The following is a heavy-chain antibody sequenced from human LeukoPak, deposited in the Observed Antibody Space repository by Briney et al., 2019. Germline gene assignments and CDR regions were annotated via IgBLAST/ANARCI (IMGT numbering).Heavy chain of an antibody. D-gene: IGHD2-15*01. Sequence: SETLSLTCTVSGGSISSYFWTWIRQPPGKGLEWIGNIYYGWSTRSNPSLKSRVSITVDTDKYQYSLKLTSVTAADTAVYYCARFCSGGSCPDVWGQGTTVSVSS. V-gene: IGHV4-59*01. CDR1: GGSISSYF. CDR3: ARFCSGGSCPDV. J-gene: IGHJ6*02. CDR2: IYYGWST.